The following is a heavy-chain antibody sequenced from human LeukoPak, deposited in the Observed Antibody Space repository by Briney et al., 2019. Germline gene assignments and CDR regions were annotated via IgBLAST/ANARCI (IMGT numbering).Heavy chain of an antibody. V-gene: IGHV4-39*01. CDR2: IYYSGST. J-gene: IGHJ4*02. CDR3: ARQRVCSSTSCYVRPFDY. Sequence: SETLSLTCTVSDGSISSSSYYWGWIRQPPGKGLEWIGSIYYSGSTYYNPSLKSRATISVDTSKNQFSLKLSSVTAADTAVYYCARQRVCSSTSCYVRPFDYWGQGTLVTVSS. CDR1: DGSISSSSYY. D-gene: IGHD2-2*01.